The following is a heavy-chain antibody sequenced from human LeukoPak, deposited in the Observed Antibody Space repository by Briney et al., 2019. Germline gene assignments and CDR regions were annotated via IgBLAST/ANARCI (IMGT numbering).Heavy chain of an antibody. CDR2: MGISTDNT. CDR1: GFTFSSCA. V-gene: IGHV3-23*01. Sequence: PGGSLRLSCAASGFTFSSCAMTWVRQPPGKGLEWVSTMGISTDNTYYADSVKGRSTISRDNSKNTLYLQLNSLTAEDTAMYYCAKDEGRLITNWYRQYWGQGTPVTVSS. J-gene: IGHJ4*02. CDR3: AKDEGRLITNWYRQY. D-gene: IGHD1-1*01.